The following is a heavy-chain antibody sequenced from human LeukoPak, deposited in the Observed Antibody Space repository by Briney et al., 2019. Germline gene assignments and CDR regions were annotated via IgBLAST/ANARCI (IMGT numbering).Heavy chain of an antibody. CDR3: ARSSRELGGYAPWELMPPFDY. V-gene: IGHV3-73*01. CDR1: GFTFSGSA. CDR2: IRSTANGYAT. D-gene: IGHD1-7*01. J-gene: IGHJ4*02. Sequence: GGSLRLSCAASGFTFSGSALHWVRQASGKGLEWVGRIRSTANGYATAYAASVKGRFTISRDDSKNTAYLQMDSLKTEDTAVYYCARSSRELGGYAPWELMPPFDYWGQGTLVTVSS.